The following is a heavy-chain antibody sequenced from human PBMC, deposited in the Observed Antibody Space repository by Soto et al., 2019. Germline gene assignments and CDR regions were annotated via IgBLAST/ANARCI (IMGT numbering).Heavy chain of an antibody. CDR1: GFTFSSYA. CDR3: AKGGEGYCSGTSCLYHMDS. V-gene: IGHV3-23*01. J-gene: IGHJ6*03. CDR2: ISDSGST. Sequence: GGSLRLSCAASGFTFSSYAMSWVRQAPGKGLEWVSTISDSGSTYYADSVKGRFTFSRDISKNTLYVQMSSLRAEDTAVYYCAKGGEGYCSGTSCLYHMDSWGKGTTVTVSS. D-gene: IGHD2-15*01.